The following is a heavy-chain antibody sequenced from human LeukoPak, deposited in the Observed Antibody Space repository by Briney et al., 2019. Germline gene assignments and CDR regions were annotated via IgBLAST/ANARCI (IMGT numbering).Heavy chain of an antibody. V-gene: IGHV3-30*03. CDR2: ISYDGSNK. J-gene: IGHJ4*02. Sequence: GRSLRLSCAASGFTFSFYGMHWVRQAPGKGLEWVALISYDGSNKYYADSVKGRFTISRDNSKNTLYLQMNSLRAEDTAVYYCARPDYYDSSGYASFDYWGQGTLVTVSS. CDR3: ARPDYYDSSGYASFDY. D-gene: IGHD3-22*01. CDR1: GFTFSFYG.